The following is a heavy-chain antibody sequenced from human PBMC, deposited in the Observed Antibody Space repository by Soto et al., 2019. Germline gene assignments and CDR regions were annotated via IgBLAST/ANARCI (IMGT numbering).Heavy chain of an antibody. V-gene: IGHV3-33*01. Sequence: QVQLVESGGGVVQPGRSLRLSCAASGFTFSSYGMHWVRQAPGKGLEWVAVIWYDGSNKYYADSVKGRFTISRDNSKNTLYLQMNSLRAEDTAVYYCARDGGIAAAGITYFDLWGRGTLVTVSS. J-gene: IGHJ2*01. CDR2: IWYDGSNK. D-gene: IGHD6-13*01. CDR1: GFTFSSYG. CDR3: ARDGGIAAAGITYFDL.